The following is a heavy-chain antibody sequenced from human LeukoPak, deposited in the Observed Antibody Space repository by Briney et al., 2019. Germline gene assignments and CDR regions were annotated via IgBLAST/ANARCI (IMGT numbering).Heavy chain of an antibody. CDR1: GYSFTSYW. CDR3: ARSPSNYDILTGPPFDY. J-gene: IGHJ4*02. D-gene: IGHD3-9*01. CDR2: IYPGDSDT. Sequence: GESLKISCKGSGYSFTSYWIGWVRQMPGKGLEWVGIIYPGDSDTRYSPSFQGQVTISADKSISTAYLQWSSLKASDTAMYYCARSPSNYDILTGPPFDYWGQGTLVTVSS. V-gene: IGHV5-51*01.